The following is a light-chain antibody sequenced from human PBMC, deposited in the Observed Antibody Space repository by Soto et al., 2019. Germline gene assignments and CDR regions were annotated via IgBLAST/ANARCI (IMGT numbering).Light chain of an antibody. CDR1: QGISND. Sequence: AIQMTQSPSSLSASVGDRVTITCRASQGISNDLAWYQQKPGKAPKLLIYAASSLQSGVPPRFSGSGSGTDFTLTISRLQPEDFATYFCLQDYYFPYTFGQGTKLEIK. V-gene: IGKV1-6*01. CDR3: LQDYYFPYT. J-gene: IGKJ2*01. CDR2: AAS.